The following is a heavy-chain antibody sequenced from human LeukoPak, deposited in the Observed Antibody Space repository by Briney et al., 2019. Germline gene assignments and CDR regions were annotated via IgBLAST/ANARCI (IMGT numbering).Heavy chain of an antibody. Sequence: ASVKVSCKASGYTFTSYGMSWVRQAPGQGLEWMGWISAYNGNTNYAQKLQGRVTLTTDTSTSTVYMELRSLRSDDTAVYYCARVYYYGSGSYYNLYYFDYWGQGTLVTVSS. CDR3: ARVYYYGSGSYYNLYYFDY. V-gene: IGHV1-18*01. D-gene: IGHD3-10*01. J-gene: IGHJ4*02. CDR2: ISAYNGNT. CDR1: GYTFTSYG.